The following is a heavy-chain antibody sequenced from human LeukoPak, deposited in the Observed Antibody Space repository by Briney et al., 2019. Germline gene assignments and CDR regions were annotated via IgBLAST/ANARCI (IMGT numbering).Heavy chain of an antibody. J-gene: IGHJ4*02. CDR1: GFTFSDYY. V-gene: IGHV3-11*01. D-gene: IGHD3-3*01. Sequence: GGSLRLSCAASGFTFSDYYMSWIRQAPGKGLEWVSYISSSGSTIYYADSVKGRFTISRDNAKNSLFLQMNSLRAEDTAVYYCAREKLRFLEWSPNTDYWGQGTLVTVSS. CDR2: ISSSGSTI. CDR3: AREKLRFLEWSPNTDY.